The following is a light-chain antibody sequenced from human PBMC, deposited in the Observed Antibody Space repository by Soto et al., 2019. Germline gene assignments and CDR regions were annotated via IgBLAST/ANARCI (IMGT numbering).Light chain of an antibody. Sequence: DIQMTQSPSSLSAAVGDRVTLTCRASQTISNYSNWYQQKPGKAPKLLIYTGSTLQSGVPSRFSGSGSGTHFTLTISSLQPEDFASYYCQQSYSTPLTFGGGTKVE. J-gene: IGKJ4*01. CDR1: QTISNY. CDR3: QQSYSTPLT. CDR2: TGS. V-gene: IGKV1-39*01.